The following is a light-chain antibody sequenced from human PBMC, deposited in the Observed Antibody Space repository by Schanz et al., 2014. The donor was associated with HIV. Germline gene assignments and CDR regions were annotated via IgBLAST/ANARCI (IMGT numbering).Light chain of an antibody. V-gene: IGKV3-20*01. CDR1: QSVSSY. J-gene: IGKJ1*01. CDR2: DAS. CDR3: HQYGNSPWT. Sequence: EIVLTQSPGTLSLSPGERATLSCRASQSVSSYLAWYQQKPGQAPRLLIYDASTRATGIPARFSGSGSGTEFTLTISRLEPEDFAVYHCHQYGNSPWTFGQGTKVEIK.